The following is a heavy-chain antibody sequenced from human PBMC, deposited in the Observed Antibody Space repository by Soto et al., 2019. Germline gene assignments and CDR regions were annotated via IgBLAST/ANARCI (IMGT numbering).Heavy chain of an antibody. J-gene: IGHJ6*02. D-gene: IGHD6-25*01. Sequence: QVQLVQSGAEVKKPGASVKVSCKSSGYTFTSYDINWVRQATGQGLEWMGWMNTNSGNTGYAQKFQGRVTMTRNTCLITVYMELSSLIAEETAVYYCARRGYRSGAYYYYCYGLHVRGHGPTVTVSS. CDR1: GYTFTSYD. CDR2: MNTNSGNT. CDR3: ARRGYRSGAYYYYCYGLHV. V-gene: IGHV1-8*01.